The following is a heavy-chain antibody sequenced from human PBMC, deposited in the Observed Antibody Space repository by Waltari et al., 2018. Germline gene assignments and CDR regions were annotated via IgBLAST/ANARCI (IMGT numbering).Heavy chain of an antibody. Sequence: EVQLVESGGGLVKPGGSLRLSCAASGFTFSSFSLNWVRQAPGKGLEWVSSISSSSSYIYYADSVKGRFTISRDNAKNSLYLQMNSLRAEDTAVYYCARGAPFWGSGKSFDYWGQGTLVTVSS. CDR3: ARGAPFWGSGKSFDY. D-gene: IGHD3-10*01. J-gene: IGHJ4*02. CDR2: ISSSSSYI. CDR1: GFTFSSFS. V-gene: IGHV3-21*01.